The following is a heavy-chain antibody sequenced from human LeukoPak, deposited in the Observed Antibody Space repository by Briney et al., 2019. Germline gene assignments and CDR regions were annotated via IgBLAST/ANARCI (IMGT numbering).Heavy chain of an antibody. CDR1: GFTFSSYG. Sequence: GGSLRLSCAASGFTFSSYGMHWVRQAPGKGLEWVAVIWYDGSNKYYADSVKGRSTISRDNSKNTLYLQMNSLRAGDTAVYYCARASSSTNYFDYWGQGTLVTVSS. CDR2: IWYDGSNK. J-gene: IGHJ4*02. V-gene: IGHV3-33*01. D-gene: IGHD6-6*01. CDR3: ARASSSTNYFDY.